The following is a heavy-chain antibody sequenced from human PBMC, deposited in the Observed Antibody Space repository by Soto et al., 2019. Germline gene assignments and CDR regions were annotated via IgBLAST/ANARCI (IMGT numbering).Heavy chain of an antibody. CDR2: INHSGST. CDR1: GGSFSGYY. J-gene: IGHJ6*02. D-gene: IGHD6-19*01. CDR3: ARVAVAGGGYYYYYGMDV. V-gene: IGHV4-34*01. Sequence: SETLSLTCAVYGGSFSGYYWSWIRQPPGKGLEWIGEINHSGSTNYNPSLKSRVTISVDTSKNQFSLKLSSVTAADTAVYYCARVAVAGGGYYYYYGMDVRGQVTTGTVSS.